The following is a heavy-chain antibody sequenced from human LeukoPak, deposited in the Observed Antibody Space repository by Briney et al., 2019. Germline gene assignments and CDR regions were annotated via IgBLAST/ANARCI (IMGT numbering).Heavy chain of an antibody. CDR2: ISAYNGNT. V-gene: IGHV1-18*04. CDR3: ARVKARAAIVVVPADWFDP. J-gene: IGHJ5*02. Sequence: ASVKVSCKASGYTFTNYGISWVRQAPGQGLEGMGGISAYNGNTNYAQKLQGRVTMTTDTSTSTAYMELRSLRSDDTAVYYCARVKARAAIVVVPADWFDPWGQGTLVTVSS. D-gene: IGHD2-2*01. CDR1: GYTFTNYG.